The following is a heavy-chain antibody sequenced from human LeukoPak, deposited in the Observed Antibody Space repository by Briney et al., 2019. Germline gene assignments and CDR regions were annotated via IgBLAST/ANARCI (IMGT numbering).Heavy chain of an antibody. CDR3: ASSITMVRGVKENWFDP. CDR1: GGSFSGYY. D-gene: IGHD3-10*01. V-gene: IGHV4-34*01. J-gene: IGHJ5*02. Sequence: SETLSLTCAVYGGSFSGYYWSWIRQPPGKGLEWIGEINHSGSTNYNPSLKSRVTLSVDTSKNQFSLKLSSVTAADTAVYYCASSITMVRGVKENWFDPWGQGTLVTVSS. CDR2: INHSGST.